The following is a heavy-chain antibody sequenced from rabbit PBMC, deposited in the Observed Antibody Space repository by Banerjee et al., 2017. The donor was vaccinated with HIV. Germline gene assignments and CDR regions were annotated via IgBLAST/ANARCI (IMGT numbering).Heavy chain of an antibody. CDR1: GFTFSNKY. Sequence: QLEESGGDLVKPEGSLTLTCTASGFTFSNKYVMCWVRQAPGKGLEWIGYIDPVFGYTDYANWVNGRFTISSDNAQNTVYLQLNSLTAADTATYFCARNDYGDYAYYFNLWGPGTLVTVS. J-gene: IGHJ4*01. V-gene: IGHV1S7*01. D-gene: IGHD2-1*01. CDR2: IDPVFGYT. CDR3: ARNDYGDYAYYFNL.